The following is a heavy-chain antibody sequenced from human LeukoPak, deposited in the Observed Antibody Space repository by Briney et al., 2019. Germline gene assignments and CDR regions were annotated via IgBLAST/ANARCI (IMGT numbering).Heavy chain of an antibody. CDR1: GYTFSNND. CDR3: ARALYTSRSYLATFSPTNFDY. D-gene: IGHD6-13*01. V-gene: IGHV1-8*02. J-gene: IGHJ4*02. Sequence: ASVKVSCKASGYTFSNNDINWVRQATGQGLEWMGWMNPISGNTGFAQKFQGRVTMTRDTSISTPYMELSWLRSDDTAVYYCARALYTSRSYLATFSPTNFDYWGQGTLVTVSS. CDR2: MNPISGNT.